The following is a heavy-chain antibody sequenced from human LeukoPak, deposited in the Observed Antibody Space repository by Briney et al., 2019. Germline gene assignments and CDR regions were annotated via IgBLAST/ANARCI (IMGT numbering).Heavy chain of an antibody. CDR2: IGTAGDT. CDR3: ARSAHCSGGNCYLNIYGMDV. V-gene: IGHV3-13*04. CDR1: GFTFSSYD. Sequence: PGGSLRLSCAASGFTFSSYDMNWVRQTTGKGLEWVSGIGTAGDTHYPGSVKGRFTISRENAKSSLYLQMNSLRAGDTAVYYCARSAHCSGGNCYLNIYGMDVWGQGTTVTVSS. D-gene: IGHD2-15*01. J-gene: IGHJ6*02.